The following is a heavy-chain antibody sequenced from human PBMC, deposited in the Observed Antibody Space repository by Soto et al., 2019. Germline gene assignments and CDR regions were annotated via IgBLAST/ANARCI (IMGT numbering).Heavy chain of an antibody. CDR3: ARDDVLCDGGRCYGVSLDV. CDR2: IQSGGPT. D-gene: IGHD2-15*01. J-gene: IGHJ6*04. V-gene: IGHV3-66*01. CDR1: GFTVSSKY. Sequence: EVHLVESGGGLVQPGGSLRLSCAASGFTVSSKYMSWVRQAPGKGLEWVSLIQSGGPTYYADSVKGRFTISRDTSENTLHLQMDSLRAEDTAVYYCARDDVLCDGGRCYGVSLDVWGKGNTVTVSS.